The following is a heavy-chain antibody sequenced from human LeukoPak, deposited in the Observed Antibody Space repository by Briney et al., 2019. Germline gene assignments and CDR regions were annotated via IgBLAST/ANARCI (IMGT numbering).Heavy chain of an antibody. V-gene: IGHV3-74*01. D-gene: IGHD3-10*02. CDR2: INSEGSIT. J-gene: IGHJ3*02. CDR1: GFTFSSYW. Sequence: PGGSLRLSCAASGFTFSSYWMHWVRQAPGKGLVWVSRINSEGSITSYAGSVKGRFTISRDNAKNTLYLQMNSLRAEDTAVYFCAREMKLFGTDRGAFDIWGQGTMVTVSS. CDR3: AREMKLFGTDRGAFDI.